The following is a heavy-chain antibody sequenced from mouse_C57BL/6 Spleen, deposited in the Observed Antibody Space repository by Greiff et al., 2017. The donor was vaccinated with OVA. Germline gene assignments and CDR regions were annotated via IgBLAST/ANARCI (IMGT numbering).Heavy chain of an antibody. Sequence: QVQLQQPGAELVRPGSSVKLSCKASGYTFTRYWMHWVKQRPIQGLEWIGNIDPSDSETHYNQKFKDKATLTVDKSSSTAYMQLSSLTSEDSAVYDCARELRLRGVCLDYWGQGTTLTVSS. J-gene: IGHJ2*01. D-gene: IGHD3-2*02. CDR3: ARELRLRGVCLDY. V-gene: IGHV1-52*01. CDR1: GYTFTRYW. CDR2: IDPSDSET.